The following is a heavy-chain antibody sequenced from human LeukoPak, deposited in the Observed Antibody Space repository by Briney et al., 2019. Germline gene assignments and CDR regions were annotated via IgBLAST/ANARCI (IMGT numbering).Heavy chain of an antibody. CDR2: ISNNGGYT. D-gene: IGHD2-15*01. V-gene: IGHV3-23*01. CDR3: AKQLGYCSDGSCYFPY. J-gene: IGHJ4*02. CDR1: GFTFSSSA. Sequence: GGSLRLSCAASGFTFSSSAMSWVRKAPGKGLEWVSAISNNGGYTYYADSVQGRFTISRDNSKSTLCLQMNSLRAEDTAVYYCAKQLGYCSDGSCYFPYWGQGTLVTVSS.